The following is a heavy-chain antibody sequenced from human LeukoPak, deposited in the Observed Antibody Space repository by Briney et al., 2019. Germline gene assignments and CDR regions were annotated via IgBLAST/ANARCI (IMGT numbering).Heavy chain of an antibody. Sequence: SQTLSLTCAISGDSVSSNSAAWNWIRQSPSRGLEWLGRTYYRSKWSNNYALSVKSCITINSDTSKNQFSLQLNSVTPEDTALYYCARGDQAFDIWGQGTKVTVSS. CDR2: TYYRSKWSN. J-gene: IGHJ3*02. CDR3: ARGDQAFDI. V-gene: IGHV6-1*03. CDR1: GDSVSSNSAA.